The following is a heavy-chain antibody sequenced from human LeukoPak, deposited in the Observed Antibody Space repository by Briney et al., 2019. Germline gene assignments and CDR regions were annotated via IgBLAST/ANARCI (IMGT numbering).Heavy chain of an antibody. Sequence: PSETLSLTCTVSGGSISTYYWSWIRQPPGKGLEWIGYIYYSGNTNCNPSLKSRVTISIDTSKNQFSLKLTSVTAADTAVCYCARVGSGSFDYWGQGTLVTVSS. CDR3: ARVGSGSFDY. V-gene: IGHV4-59*01. CDR1: GGSISTYY. CDR2: IYYSGNT. D-gene: IGHD3-10*01. J-gene: IGHJ4*02.